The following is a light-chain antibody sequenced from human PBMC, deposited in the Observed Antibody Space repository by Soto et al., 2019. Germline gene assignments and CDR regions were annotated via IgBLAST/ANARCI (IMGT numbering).Light chain of an antibody. CDR2: AAS. CDR1: QGISNY. V-gene: IGKV1-27*01. Sequence: DIQMTQSPSSLSASVGDRVTITCRASQGISNYLAWYKQRPGKVPTLLIYAASTLQSGVPSRFSGSGSGTDFTLTISSLHPEDVATYYCQKYYNAPFTFGPGTKVDIK. CDR3: QKYYNAPFT. J-gene: IGKJ3*01.